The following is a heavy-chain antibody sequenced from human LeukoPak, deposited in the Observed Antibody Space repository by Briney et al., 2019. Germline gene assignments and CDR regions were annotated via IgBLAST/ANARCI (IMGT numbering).Heavy chain of an antibody. CDR3: AKVGSDYDFWSGYYFTPYYYGMDV. J-gene: IGHJ6*02. Sequence: GGSLRLSCAASGFTFSSYWMHWARQAPGKGLVWISRINTDGSGTYYADSVKGRFTISRDNSKNTLYLQMNSLRAEDTAGYYWAKVGSDYDFWSGYYFTPYYYGMDVWGQGTTVTVSS. CDR1: GFTFSSYW. D-gene: IGHD3-3*01. CDR2: INTDGSGT. V-gene: IGHV3-74*01.